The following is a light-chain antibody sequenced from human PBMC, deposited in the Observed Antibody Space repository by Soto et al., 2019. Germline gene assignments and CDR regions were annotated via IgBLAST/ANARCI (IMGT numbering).Light chain of an antibody. J-gene: IGKJ1*01. CDR1: QTSSIF. CDR3: QRRYGSPPWT. CDR2: GAS. Sequence: DIQMTQSPSSLSASVGDRVTINCRASQTSSIFLNWYQQKPGKAPKLLIYGASNFQGGFPSRFSGSGSGTDFTITISRLQPEDFATYYCQRRYGSPPWTFDQGTTVEIK. V-gene: IGKV1-39*01.